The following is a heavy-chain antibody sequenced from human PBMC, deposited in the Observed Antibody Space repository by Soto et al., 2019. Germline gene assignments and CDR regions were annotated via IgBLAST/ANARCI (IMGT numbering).Heavy chain of an antibody. CDR2: INAGNGNT. V-gene: IGHV1-3*01. CDR3: ARDFGGSYLDNWFDP. D-gene: IGHD1-26*01. Sequence: QVQLVQSGAEVKKPGASVKVSCKASGYTFTSYAMHWVRQAPGQRLEWMGWINAGNGNTKYSQKFQGRVTITRDTSGSTAYMELSSLRSEDTAVYYCARDFGGSYLDNWFDPWGQGTLVTVSS. J-gene: IGHJ5*02. CDR1: GYTFTSYA.